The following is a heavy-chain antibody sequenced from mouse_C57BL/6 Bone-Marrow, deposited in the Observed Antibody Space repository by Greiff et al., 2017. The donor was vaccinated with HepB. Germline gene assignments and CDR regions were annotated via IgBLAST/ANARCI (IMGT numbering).Heavy chain of an antibody. Sequence: QVQLQQPGAELVRPGTSVKLSCKASGYTFTSYWMHWVKQSPGQGLEWIGVIDPSDSYTNYNQKFKGKATLTVDTSSSTAYMQLSSLTSEDSAVYYCARRGGLRRGFAYWGQGTLVTVSA. D-gene: IGHD2-4*01. V-gene: IGHV1-59*01. CDR1: GYTFTSYW. CDR3: ARRGGLRRGFAY. J-gene: IGHJ3*01. CDR2: IDPSDSYT.